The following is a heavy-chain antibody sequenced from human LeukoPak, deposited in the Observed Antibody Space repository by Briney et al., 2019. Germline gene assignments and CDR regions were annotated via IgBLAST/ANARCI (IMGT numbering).Heavy chain of an antibody. V-gene: IGHV3-23*01. J-gene: IGHJ4*02. CDR2: ISGSGGST. D-gene: IGHD2-2*01. CDR3: AKGGRYCSSTSCYSPFDY. Sequence: GGSLRLSCAASGFTFSSYAMSWVRQAPGRGLEWVSAISGSGGSTYYADSVKGRFTISRDNSKNTLYLQMNSLRAEDTAVYYCAKGGRYCSSTSCYSPFDYWGQGTLVTVSS. CDR1: GFTFSSYA.